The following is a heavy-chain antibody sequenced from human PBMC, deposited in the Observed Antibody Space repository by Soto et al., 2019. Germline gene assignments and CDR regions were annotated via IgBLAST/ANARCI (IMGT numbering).Heavy chain of an antibody. CDR2: IYYSGST. V-gene: IGHV4-59*01. CDR3: ARDMTTVTKDAFDI. D-gene: IGHD4-17*01. Sequence: PSETLSLTCTVSGGSISSYYWSWIRQPPGKGLEWIGYIYYSGSTNYNPSLKSRVTISVDTSKNQFSLKLSSVTAADTAVYYCARDMTTVTKDAFDIWGQGTMVTVPS. CDR1: GGSISSYY. J-gene: IGHJ3*02.